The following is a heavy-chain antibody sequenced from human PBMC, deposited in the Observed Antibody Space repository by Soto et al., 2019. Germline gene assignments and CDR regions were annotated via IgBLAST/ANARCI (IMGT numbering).Heavy chain of an antibody. V-gene: IGHV1-69*12. CDR1: GGTFSSYA. J-gene: IGHJ5*02. D-gene: IGHD6-19*01. CDR3: ARDVNPPYSSGWIWFDP. Sequence: QVQLVQSGAEVKKPGSSVKVSCKASGGTFSSYAISWVRQAPGQGLEWMGGIIPIFGTANYAQKFQGRVTITADEYTSTASMELSSLRAEDTAVYYCARDVNPPYSSGWIWFDPWGQGTLVTVSS. CDR2: IIPIFGTA.